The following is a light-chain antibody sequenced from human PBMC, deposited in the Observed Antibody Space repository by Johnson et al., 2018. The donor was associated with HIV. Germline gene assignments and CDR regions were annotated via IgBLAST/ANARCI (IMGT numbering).Light chain of an antibody. CDR2: ENN. Sequence: QSVLTQPPSVSAAPGQKVTISCSGSSSNIGNNYVSWYQQLPGTAPKLLIYENNKRPSGIPDRFSGSKSGTSTTLGITGLQTGDEADYYCGTGDTSLSGGGGFGPVTTFTVL. J-gene: IGLJ1*01. CDR3: GTGDTSLSGGGG. V-gene: IGLV1-51*02. CDR1: SSNIGNNY.